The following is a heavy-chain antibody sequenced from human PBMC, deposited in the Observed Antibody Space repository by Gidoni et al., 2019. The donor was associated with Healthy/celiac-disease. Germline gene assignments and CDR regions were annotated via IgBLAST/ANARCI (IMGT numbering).Heavy chain of an antibody. Sequence: QVQLVQSGAEVKKPGASVKVSCKASGYPFTGYYMHWVRQAPGQGLEWMGWINPNSGGTNYAQKFQGWVTMTRDTSISTAYMELSRLRSDDTAVYYCARGGGSGWYEHYFDYWGQGTLVTVSS. CDR1: GYPFTGYY. CDR3: ARGGGSGWYEHYFDY. CDR2: INPNSGGT. V-gene: IGHV1-2*04. J-gene: IGHJ4*02. D-gene: IGHD6-19*01.